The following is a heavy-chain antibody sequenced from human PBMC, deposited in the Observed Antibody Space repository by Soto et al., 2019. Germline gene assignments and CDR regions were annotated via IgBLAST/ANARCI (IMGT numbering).Heavy chain of an antibody. Sequence: PGGSLRLSCAASGFTFTRYSMNWVRQAPGKGLEWVSSISSTTNYIYYGDSMKGRFTISRDNAKNSLYLEMNSLRAEDTAVYYCARESTVGWLRYYYYGMDVWGQGTTVTVSS. CDR3: ARESTVGWLRYYYYGMDV. D-gene: IGHD5-12*01. CDR1: GFTFTRYS. V-gene: IGHV3-21*06. J-gene: IGHJ6*02. CDR2: ISSTTNYI.